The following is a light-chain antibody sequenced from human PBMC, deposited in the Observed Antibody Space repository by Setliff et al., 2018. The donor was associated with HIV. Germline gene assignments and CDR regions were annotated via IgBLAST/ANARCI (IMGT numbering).Light chain of an antibody. CDR3: SSFAGKDNLI. CDR2: DVT. CDR1: SSDIGRYNS. J-gene: IGLJ1*01. Sequence: SSDIGRYNSVSWYQQHPDKAPKLIIFDVTARPSGVPDRFSGSKSAITASLTISGLQSDDEADYFCSSFAGKDNLIFGSGTKVTVL. V-gene: IGLV2-11*03.